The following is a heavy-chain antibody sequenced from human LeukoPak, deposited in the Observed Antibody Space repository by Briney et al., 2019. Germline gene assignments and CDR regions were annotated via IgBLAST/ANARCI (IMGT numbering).Heavy chain of an antibody. J-gene: IGHJ6*03. Sequence: PSETLSLTCSVSGGSLSVYSWNWIRQPAGQGLEWIGRIDKNGITNYNPALKSPVTLSVDTSMHQFSLRLASVTAADTAVYYCAREVPAPPKGSSYSFYNYYHYLDLWDTGTTVTISS. CDR3: AREVPAPPKGSSYSFYNYYHYLDL. V-gene: IGHV4-4*07. D-gene: IGHD2-15*01. CDR1: GGSLSVYS. CDR2: IDKNGIT.